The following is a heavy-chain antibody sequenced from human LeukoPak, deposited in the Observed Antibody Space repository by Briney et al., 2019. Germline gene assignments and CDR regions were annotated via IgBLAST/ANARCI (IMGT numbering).Heavy chain of an antibody. V-gene: IGHV4-59*01. J-gene: IGHJ6*03. CDR2: IYHSGSS. Sequence: PSETLSLTCNVSGGSISGYHWSWIRQPPGKGLEWLGYIYHSGSSNYNPSLKNRVTISADTSKNQFSLKLSSVTAADTAVYYCARVPRSYYYYYYMDVWGKGTTVTVSS. CDR3: ARVPRSYYYYYYMDV. CDR1: GGSISGYH.